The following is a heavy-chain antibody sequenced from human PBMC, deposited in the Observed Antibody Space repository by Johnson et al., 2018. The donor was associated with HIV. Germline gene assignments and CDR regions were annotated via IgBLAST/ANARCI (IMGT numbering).Heavy chain of an antibody. CDR2: ISWNSGSI. CDR1: GFTFDDYA. CDR3: TKEALYSYVSSGYRHLGGGHAFDI. Sequence: VLLVESGGGLVQPGRSLRLSCAASGFTFDDYAMHWVRQVPGKGLEWVSSISWNSGSIGYADSVKGRFTISRDNAKNSLYMQMNSLRAEDTALYYCTKEALYSYVSSGYRHLGGGHAFDIWGQGTMVTVSS. V-gene: IGHV3-9*01. D-gene: IGHD3-22*01. J-gene: IGHJ3*02.